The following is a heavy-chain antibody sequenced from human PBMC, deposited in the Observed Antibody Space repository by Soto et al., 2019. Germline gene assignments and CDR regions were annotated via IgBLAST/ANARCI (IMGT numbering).Heavy chain of an antibody. CDR2: IYSGGST. Sequence: EVQLVESGGGLVQPGGSLRLSWAASGFTVSSNYMSWVRQAPGKGLEWVSVIYSGGSTYYADSVKGRFTISRDNSKNTLYLQKNSLRAEDTAVYYCARDLDTAMPHGAFDIWGQGTMVTVSS. D-gene: IGHD5-18*01. V-gene: IGHV3-66*01. CDR1: GFTVSSNY. J-gene: IGHJ3*02. CDR3: ARDLDTAMPHGAFDI.